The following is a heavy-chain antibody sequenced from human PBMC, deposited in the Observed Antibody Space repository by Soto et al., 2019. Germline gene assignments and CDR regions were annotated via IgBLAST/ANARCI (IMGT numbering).Heavy chain of an antibody. V-gene: IGHV1-2*04. CDR1: GYTFTGYY. J-gene: IGHJ6*02. CDR2: INPSRGGT. D-gene: IGHD2-15*01. Sequence: ASVKVSCKASGYTFTGYYMHWVRQATGQGLEWMGWINPSRGGTTYAQKSQGWVSMTRYTSISTAYMELSSLRSDDTALYYCARGNGGNCGQYYYYHPGRDVWGQGRTVTASS. CDR3: ARGNGGNCGQYYYYHPGRDV.